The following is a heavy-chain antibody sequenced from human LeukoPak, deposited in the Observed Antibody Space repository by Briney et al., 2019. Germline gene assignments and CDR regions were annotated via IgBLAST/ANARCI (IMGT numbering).Heavy chain of an antibody. J-gene: IGHJ4*02. CDR2: ISGSGGST. Sequence: GGSLRLSCAASGFTVSSNYMSWVRQAPGKGLEWVSAISGSGGSTYYADSVKGRFTITRDSSKNTLYLQMNSLRAEDTAVYYCAKDGNPYCSGGSCFDLDYWGQGTLVTVSS. V-gene: IGHV3-23*01. CDR1: GFTVSSNY. CDR3: AKDGNPYCSGGSCFDLDY. D-gene: IGHD2-15*01.